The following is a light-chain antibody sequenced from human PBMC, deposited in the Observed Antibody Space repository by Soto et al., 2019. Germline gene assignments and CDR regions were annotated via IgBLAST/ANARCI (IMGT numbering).Light chain of an antibody. CDR1: SRDDGGYNY. Sequence: QSALTQPPSASGFPGQSVTISCTGTSRDDGGYNYVSWYQQHPGKAPNLMIYEVSKRPSGVPDRFSGSKSGNTASLTVSELQAEDEADYYCSSYAGSNNYVFGTGTKVTGL. V-gene: IGLV2-8*01. J-gene: IGLJ1*01. CDR2: EVS. CDR3: SSYAGSNNYV.